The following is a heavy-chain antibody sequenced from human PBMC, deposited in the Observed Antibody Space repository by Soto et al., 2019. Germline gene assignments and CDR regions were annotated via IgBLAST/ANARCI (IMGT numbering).Heavy chain of an antibody. D-gene: IGHD2-21*01. CDR1: GGSISSGDYY. CDR2: IYYSGST. J-gene: IGHJ6*02. CDR3: ARGSLVGIAYYYYGMDV. V-gene: IGHV4-30-4*01. Sequence: SETLSLTCTVSGGSISSGDYYWSWIRQPPGKGLEWIGYIYYSGSTYYNPSLKSRVTISVDTSKNQFSLKLSSVTAADTAVYYCARGSLVGIAYYYYGMDVWGQGTTVTVSS.